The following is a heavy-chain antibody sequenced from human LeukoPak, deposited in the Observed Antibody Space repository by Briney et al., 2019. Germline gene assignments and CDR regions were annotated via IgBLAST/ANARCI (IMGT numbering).Heavy chain of an antibody. J-gene: IGHJ4*02. CDR3: ARLPLTARLHFEY. V-gene: IGHV3-23*01. CDR2: ISPRGDDT. Sequence: PGGSLRLSCAASGFTFSIYGMSWVRQAPGEGLECVSSISPRGDDTYYADSVKGRFTISRDNSKDTLYLQLNSLRAEDTAVYYCARLPLTARLHFEYWGQGTLVTVSS. D-gene: IGHD2-21*02. CDR1: GFTFSIYG.